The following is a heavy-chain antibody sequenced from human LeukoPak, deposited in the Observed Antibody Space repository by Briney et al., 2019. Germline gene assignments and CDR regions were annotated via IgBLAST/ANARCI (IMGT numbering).Heavy chain of an antibody. V-gene: IGHV3-7*01. Sequence: GGSLRLSCAASGFTVSSNYMSWVRQAPGKGLEWLGHINQEASRTDHADSVKGRFTISRDNTRNLLFLHMSSLRAEDTAVYYCAKYLSRAFDSWGQGILVSVSS. CDR1: GFTVSSNY. CDR3: AKYLSRAFDS. D-gene: IGHD2/OR15-2a*01. CDR2: INQEASRT. J-gene: IGHJ4*02.